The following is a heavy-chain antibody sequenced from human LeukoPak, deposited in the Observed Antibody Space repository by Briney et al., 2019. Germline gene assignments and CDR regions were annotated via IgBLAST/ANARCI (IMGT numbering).Heavy chain of an antibody. CDR3: ASLYNSGWYWDFGAADADYMDV. Sequence: PGGSLRLSCAASGFTFDDYSMHWVRQTPGKGLEWVSGISWNSGSIGYADSVKGRFTISRDNAKNSLYLQMNSLRAEDTAVYYCASLYNSGWYWDFGAADADYMDVWGKGTTVTVSS. V-gene: IGHV3-9*01. J-gene: IGHJ6*03. D-gene: IGHD6-19*01. CDR2: ISWNSGSI. CDR1: GFTFDDYS.